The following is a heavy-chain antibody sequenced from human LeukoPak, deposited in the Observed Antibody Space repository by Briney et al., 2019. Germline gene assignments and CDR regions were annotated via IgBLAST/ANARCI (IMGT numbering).Heavy chain of an antibody. V-gene: IGHV3-23*01. J-gene: IGHJ4*02. CDR3: AKDNYYDSSGYLDY. CDR1: GFTFSSYA. Sequence: GGSLRLSCAASGFTFSSYAMSWVRQAPGKGLEWVSAISGSGGSTYYADSVKGRFTISRDNSKNTLYLQMNSLRAEDTAEYYCAKDNYYDSSGYLDYWGQGTLVTVSS. D-gene: IGHD3-22*01. CDR2: ISGSGGST.